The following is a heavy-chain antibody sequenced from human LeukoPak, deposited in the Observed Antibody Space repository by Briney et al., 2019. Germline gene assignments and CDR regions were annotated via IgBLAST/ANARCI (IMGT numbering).Heavy chain of an antibody. CDR2: IYWNDDK. Sequence: SGPTLVKPTQTLTLTCTFSGFSLSTTGVGVGWIRQPPGKALEWLALIYWNDDKRYSPSLKSRLAITKDTSKNQVVLTMTNMDPVDTATYCCAHRSSTYYYGSGNYPDTHPWFDPWGQGTLVTVSS. CDR1: GFSLSTTGVG. CDR3: AHRSSTYYYGSGNYPDTHPWFDP. J-gene: IGHJ5*02. V-gene: IGHV2-5*01. D-gene: IGHD3-10*01.